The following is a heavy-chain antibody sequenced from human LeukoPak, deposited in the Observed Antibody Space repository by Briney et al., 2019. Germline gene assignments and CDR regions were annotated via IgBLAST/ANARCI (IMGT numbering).Heavy chain of an antibody. CDR2: INHSGST. J-gene: IGHJ5*02. CDR1: GGSFSDYY. CDR3: ARSSLLWFGELSWYNWFDP. V-gene: IGHV4-34*01. Sequence: SETPSLTCAVYGGSFSDYYWSWIRQPPGKGLEWIGEINHSGSTNYNPSLKSRVTISVDTSKNQFSLKLSSVTAADTAVYYCARSSLLWFGELSWYNWFDPWGQGTLVTVSS. D-gene: IGHD3-10*01.